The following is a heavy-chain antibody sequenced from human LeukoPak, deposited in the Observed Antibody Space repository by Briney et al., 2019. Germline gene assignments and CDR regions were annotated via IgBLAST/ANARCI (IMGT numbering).Heavy chain of an antibody. D-gene: IGHD4-23*01. CDR1: GGSISSGDYY. V-gene: IGHV4-39*07. CDR2: INHSGST. J-gene: IGHJ4*02. Sequence: SETLSLTCTVSGGSISSGDYYWSWIRQPPGKGLEWIGEINHSGSTNYNPSLKSRVTISVDTSKNQFSLKLSSVTAADTAVYYCARKGGNPPYYFDYWGQGTLVTVSS. CDR3: ARKGGNPPYYFDY.